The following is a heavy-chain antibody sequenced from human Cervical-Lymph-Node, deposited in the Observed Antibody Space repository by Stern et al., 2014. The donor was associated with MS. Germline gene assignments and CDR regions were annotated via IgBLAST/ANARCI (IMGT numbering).Heavy chain of an antibody. J-gene: IGHJ3*02. V-gene: IGHV3-74*01. D-gene: IGHD3-3*01. CDR2: INSDGSDT. Sequence: VQLVQSGGGLVQPGGSLRLSCAASGFTFSSYWMHWVRQAPGKGLVWVSRINSDGSDTSYADSVKGRFTISKENAKNTLYLQMNRRRAEDTAVYYCARDKDDFWSGYYAFDIWGQGTMVTVSS. CDR1: GFTFSSYW. CDR3: ARDKDDFWSGYYAFDI.